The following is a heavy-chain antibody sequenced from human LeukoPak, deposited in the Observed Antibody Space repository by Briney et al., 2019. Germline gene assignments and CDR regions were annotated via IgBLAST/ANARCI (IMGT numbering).Heavy chain of an antibody. D-gene: IGHD3-3*01. Sequence: GGSLRLSCAASGFTFSSYSMNWVRQAPGKGLEWVSSISSSSSYIYYADSAKGRFTISRDNAKNSLYLQMNSLRAEDTAVYYCARDGDLYDFDYWGQGTLVTVSS. V-gene: IGHV3-21*01. J-gene: IGHJ4*02. CDR1: GFTFSSYS. CDR3: ARDGDLYDFDY. CDR2: ISSSSSYI.